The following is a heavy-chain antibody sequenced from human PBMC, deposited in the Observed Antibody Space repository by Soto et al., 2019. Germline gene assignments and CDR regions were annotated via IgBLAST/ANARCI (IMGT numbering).Heavy chain of an antibody. Sequence: QVQLVESGGGVVQPGRSLRLSCAASGFTFSSYGMHWVRQAPGKGLEWVAVISYDGSNKYYADSVKGRFTISRDNSKNTLYLQMNSLRAEDTAVYYCAKGVDYSNYYPIDVWGKGTTVTVSS. CDR1: GFTFSSYG. J-gene: IGHJ6*03. CDR2: ISYDGSNK. D-gene: IGHD4-4*01. V-gene: IGHV3-30*18. CDR3: AKGVDYSNYYPIDV.